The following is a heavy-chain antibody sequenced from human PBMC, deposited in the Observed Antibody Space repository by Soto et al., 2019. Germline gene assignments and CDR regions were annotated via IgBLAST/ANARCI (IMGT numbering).Heavy chain of an antibody. CDR1: GGSISSGGYY. Sequence: PSETLSLTCTVSGGSISSGGYYWSWIRQHPGKGLEWIGYIYHSGSTYYNPSLKSRVTISVDTSKNQFSLKLSSVTAADTAVYYCARGGYCSSTSCPTQNNWFDPWGQGTLVTVSS. D-gene: IGHD2-2*01. J-gene: IGHJ5*02. CDR3: ARGGYCSSTSCPTQNNWFDP. V-gene: IGHV4-31*03. CDR2: IYHSGST.